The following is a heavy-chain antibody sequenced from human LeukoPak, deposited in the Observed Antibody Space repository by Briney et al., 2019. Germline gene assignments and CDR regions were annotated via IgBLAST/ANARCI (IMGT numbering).Heavy chain of an antibody. Sequence: GSLRLSCXASGFTFSTYGMHWDRQAPGKGLEWVSVIWNDGSNKYYADSVKGRFTISRDNSKNTLYLQMNSLRVEDTAVYYCAKDYSRDGYYADTFHIWGQGTMVTVSS. J-gene: IGHJ3*02. D-gene: IGHD3-3*01. V-gene: IGHV3-33*06. CDR3: AKDYSRDGYYADTFHI. CDR1: GFTFSTYG. CDR2: IWNDGSNK.